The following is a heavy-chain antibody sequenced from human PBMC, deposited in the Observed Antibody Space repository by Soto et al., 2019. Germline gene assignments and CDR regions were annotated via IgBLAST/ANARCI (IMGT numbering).Heavy chain of an antibody. V-gene: IGHV4-59*01. CDR2: IYYTGST. Sequence: SETLSLTCTVSGDSISTFYWSWIRQPPGKGLEWIGYIYYTGSTNYNPSLKSRVTMSVDTSKKQFSLKLTSVTAADTAVYYCARQRGNYFDYWRQRSLVTVSS. D-gene: IGHD3-10*01. CDR3: ARQRGNYFDY. CDR1: GDSISTFY. J-gene: IGHJ4*02.